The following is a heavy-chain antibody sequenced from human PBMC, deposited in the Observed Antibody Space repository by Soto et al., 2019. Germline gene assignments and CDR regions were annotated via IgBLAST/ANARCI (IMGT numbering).Heavy chain of an antibody. Sequence: SETLSLTCAVYGGSFSGYYWSWIRQPPGKGLEWIGEINHSGSTNYNPSLKSRVTISVDTSKNQFSLKLSSVTAADTAVYYCARGRGYSYGYPRMYYFDYWGQGTMVTVSS. CDR2: INHSGST. V-gene: IGHV4-34*01. J-gene: IGHJ4*03. CDR3: ARGRGYSYGYPRMYYFDY. D-gene: IGHD5-18*01. CDR1: GGSFSGYY.